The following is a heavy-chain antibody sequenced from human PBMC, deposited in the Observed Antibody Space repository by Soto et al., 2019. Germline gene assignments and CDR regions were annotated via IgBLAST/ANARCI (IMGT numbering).Heavy chain of an antibody. CDR2: ISYDGSNK. D-gene: IGHD5-18*01. CDR1: GFTFSSYG. J-gene: IGHJ4*02. V-gene: IGHV3-30*03. CDR3: AAVSLVDTAMVVNDY. Sequence: GGSLRLSCADSGFTFSSYGMHWVRQAPGKGLEWVAVISYDGSNKYYADSVKGRFTISRDNSKNTLYLQMNSLRAEDTAVYYCAAVSLVDTAMVVNDYWGQGTLVTVSS.